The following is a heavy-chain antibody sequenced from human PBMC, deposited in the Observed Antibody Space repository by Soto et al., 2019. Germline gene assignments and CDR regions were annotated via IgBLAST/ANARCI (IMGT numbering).Heavy chain of an antibody. CDR3: ARGPTKGYSYSTRTNYSSSSGMDT. CDR2: INHSGSA. V-gene: IGHV4-34*01. CDR1: GGSFSGYY. D-gene: IGHD5-18*01. Sequence: SETLSLTCAVYGGSFSGYYWSWIRQRPGKGLEWIGEINHSGSANYNPSLKSRVTISVDTSKNQFSLKLSSVTAADTAVYYCARGPTKGYSYSTRTNYSSSSGMDTRGQGTTVTV. J-gene: IGHJ6*02.